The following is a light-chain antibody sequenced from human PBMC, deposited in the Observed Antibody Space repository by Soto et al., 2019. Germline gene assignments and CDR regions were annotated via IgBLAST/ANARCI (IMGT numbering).Light chain of an antibody. Sequence: DIQMTQSPSTLSGSVGDRVTITCRASQTISSWLAWYQQKPGKAPKLLIYKASSLESGVPSRFSGSGSGTEFTLTISSLQPDDFATYYCQQYNSYSALTFGGGTKVDI. CDR3: QQYNSYSALT. J-gene: IGKJ4*01. CDR1: QTISSW. CDR2: KAS. V-gene: IGKV1-5*03.